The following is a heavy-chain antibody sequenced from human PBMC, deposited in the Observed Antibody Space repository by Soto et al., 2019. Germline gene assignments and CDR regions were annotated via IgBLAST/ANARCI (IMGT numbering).Heavy chain of an antibody. Sequence: GGSLRLSCAASGFTFSSYAMSWVRQAPGKGREWVSAISGSGGSTYYADSVKGRFTISRDNSKNTLYLQMNSLRAEDTAVYYCAKDAKYCSGGSCYSKVFDYWGQGTLVTVSS. J-gene: IGHJ4*02. CDR3: AKDAKYCSGGSCYSKVFDY. D-gene: IGHD2-15*01. CDR2: ISGSGGST. CDR1: GFTFSSYA. V-gene: IGHV3-23*01.